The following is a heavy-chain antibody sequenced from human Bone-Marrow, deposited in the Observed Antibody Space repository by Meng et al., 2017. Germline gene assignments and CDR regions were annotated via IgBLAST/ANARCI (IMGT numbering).Heavy chain of an antibody. CDR1: GFTFTSSA. CDR3: AADMWRIVGATLAEYFQH. V-gene: IGHV1-58*01. CDR2: IVVGSGNT. J-gene: IGHJ1*01. Sequence: SVKVSCKASGFTFTSSAVQWVRQARGQHLEWIGWIVVGSGNTNYAQKFQERVTITRDMSTSTAYMELSSLRSEDTAVYYCAADMWRIVGATLAEYFQHWGQGTLVTVSS. D-gene: IGHD1-26*01.